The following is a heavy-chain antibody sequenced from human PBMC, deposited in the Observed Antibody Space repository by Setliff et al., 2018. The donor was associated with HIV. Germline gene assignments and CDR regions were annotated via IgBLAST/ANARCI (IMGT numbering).Heavy chain of an antibody. D-gene: IGHD6-19*01. J-gene: IGHJ4*02. Sequence: GAPVKVSCKASGGTFSSHAISWVRQAPGQGLEWMGGIIPMCGTANYAQNFQGRVTITADESTSTAYMELSSLRSEDTAVYYCARSASGWYDYFDYWGQGALVTVSS. CDR3: ARSASGWYDYFDY. CDR1: GGTFSSHA. V-gene: IGHV1-69*13. CDR2: IIPMCGTA.